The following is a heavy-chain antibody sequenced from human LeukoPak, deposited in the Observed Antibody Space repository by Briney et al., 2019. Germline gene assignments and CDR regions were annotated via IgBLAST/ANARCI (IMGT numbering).Heavy chain of an antibody. CDR3: AGDSLSPLQGDS. Sequence: GGSLRLSCAASGFTFSSYGMHWVRQAPGKGLEWVAVISYDGSNEYYADSVKGRFTISRDNFKNTLYLQMSSLRAEDTAVYYCAGDSLSPLQGDSWGQGTLVTVSS. V-gene: IGHV3-33*05. D-gene: IGHD2-21*02. CDR1: GFTFSSYG. CDR2: ISYDGSNE. J-gene: IGHJ4*02.